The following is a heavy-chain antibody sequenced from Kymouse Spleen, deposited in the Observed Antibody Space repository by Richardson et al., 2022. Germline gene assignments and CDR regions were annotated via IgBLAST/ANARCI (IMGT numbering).Heavy chain of an antibody. CDR2: IYSGGST. D-gene: IGHD3-3*01. Sequence: EVQLVESGGGLIQPGGSLRLSCAASGFTVSSNYMSWVRQAPGKGLEWVSVIYSGGSTYYADSVKGRFTISRDNSKNTLYLQMNSLRAEDTAVYYCARERAPYTIFGVVIFDYWGQGTLVTVSS. CDR3: ARERAPYTIFGVVIFDY. J-gene: IGHJ4*02. CDR1: GFTVSSNY. V-gene: IGHV3-53*01.